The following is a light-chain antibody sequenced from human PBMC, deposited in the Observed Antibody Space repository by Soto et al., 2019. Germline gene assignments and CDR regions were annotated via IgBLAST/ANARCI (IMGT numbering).Light chain of an antibody. Sequence: DIQMTQSPSTLSASVGDRVTITCRASHSIYTWLAWYQQKPRKAPKLLIYDASSLESGVPSRFSGSGSGTEVTLTISSLQPDDFATYYCQQYNTSSPLTVGGGTKVEIK. CDR3: QQYNTSSPLT. J-gene: IGKJ4*01. V-gene: IGKV1-5*01. CDR2: DAS. CDR1: HSIYTW.